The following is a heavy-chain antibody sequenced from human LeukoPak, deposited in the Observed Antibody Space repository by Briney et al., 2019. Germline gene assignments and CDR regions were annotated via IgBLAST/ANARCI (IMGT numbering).Heavy chain of an antibody. J-gene: IGHJ4*02. CDR1: GFTFSSYW. Sequence: PGGSLRLSCAASGFTFSSYWMSWVRQAPGKGLEWVSYIRSGGTNTDYTGSVKGRFTISRDNAKNSLYLQMNSLRAEDTALYYCAKDMEAMYSSGWIDYWGQGTLVTVSS. CDR2: IRSGGTNT. CDR3: AKDMEAMYSSGWIDY. D-gene: IGHD6-19*01. V-gene: IGHV3-48*04.